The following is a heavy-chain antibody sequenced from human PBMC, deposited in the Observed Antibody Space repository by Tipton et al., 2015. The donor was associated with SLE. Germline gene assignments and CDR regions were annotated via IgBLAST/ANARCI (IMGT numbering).Heavy chain of an antibody. Sequence: TLSLTCTVSGGSITTGSYYWSWIRQPAGKGLGWIGRLYTTGSTYYNPSLKSRVSMSVDTSKNQLSLRLSSVTAAGTAVYYCARVDRVPRYFDLWGRGTLVTVPS. J-gene: IGHJ2*01. V-gene: IGHV4-61*02. CDR2: LYTTGST. CDR3: ARVDRVPRYFDL. CDR1: GGSITTGSYY. D-gene: IGHD3-10*01.